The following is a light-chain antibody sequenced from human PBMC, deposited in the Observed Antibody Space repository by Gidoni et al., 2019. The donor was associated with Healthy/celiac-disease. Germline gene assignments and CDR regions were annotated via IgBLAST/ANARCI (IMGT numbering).Light chain of an antibody. CDR2: GKN. J-gene: IGLJ2*01. V-gene: IGLV3-19*01. CDR1: SLRSYY. Sequence: SSELTQEPAVSVALGQTVRITCQGDSLRSYYASWYQQKPGQAPVLVIYGKNNRPSVIPDRFSGSSSGNTASLTITGAQAEDEADYYCNSRDSSGNHPIVFGGGTKLTVL. CDR3: NSRDSSGNHPIV.